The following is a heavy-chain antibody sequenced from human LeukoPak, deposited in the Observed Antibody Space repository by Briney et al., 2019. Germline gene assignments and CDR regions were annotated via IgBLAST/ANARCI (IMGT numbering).Heavy chain of an antibody. Sequence: SSETLSLTCAVSGGSISGSSYFWGWIRQPPGKGLEWIGSIYYSGNTYYNPSPKSRFTISVDTSKNQFSLKLSSVTAADTAVYYCARLKEGIDYWGQGTLVTVS. CDR1: GGSISGSSYF. CDR3: ARLKEGIDY. CDR2: IYYSGNT. V-gene: IGHV4-39*01. J-gene: IGHJ4*02. D-gene: IGHD3-10*01.